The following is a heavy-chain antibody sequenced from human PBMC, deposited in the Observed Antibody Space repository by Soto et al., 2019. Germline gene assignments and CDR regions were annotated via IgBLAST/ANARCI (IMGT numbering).Heavy chain of an antibody. J-gene: IGHJ4*02. CDR3: AKDHTGGLIFGVVIVSDY. V-gene: IGHV3-30*18. CDR2: ISYDGSNK. Sequence: VQLVESGGGVVQPGRSLRLSCAASGFTFSSYGMHWVRQAPGKGLEWVAVISYDGSNKYYADSVKGRFTISRDNSKNTLYLQMNSLRAEDTAVYYCAKDHTGGLIFGVVIVSDYWGQGTLVTVSS. CDR1: GFTFSSYG. D-gene: IGHD3-3*01.